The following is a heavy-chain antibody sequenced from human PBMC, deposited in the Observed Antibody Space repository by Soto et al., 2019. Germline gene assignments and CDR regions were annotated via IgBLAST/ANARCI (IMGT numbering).Heavy chain of an antibody. J-gene: IGHJ6*02. V-gene: IGHV1-69*13. CDR2: IIPIFGTA. CDR3: ARSRDYLPPYYYGMDV. CDR1: GGTFSSYA. Sequence: SVKVSCKASGGTFSSYAISWVRQAPGQGLEWMGGIIPIFGTANYAQKFQGRVTITADESTSTAYMELSSLRSEDTAVYYCARSRDYLPPYYYGMDVWGQGTTVTDSS. D-gene: IGHD6-25*01.